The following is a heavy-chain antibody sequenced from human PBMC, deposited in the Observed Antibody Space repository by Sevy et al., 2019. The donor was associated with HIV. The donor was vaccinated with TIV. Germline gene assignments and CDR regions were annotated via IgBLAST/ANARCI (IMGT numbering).Heavy chain of an antibody. V-gene: IGHV1-18*01. D-gene: IGHD1-26*01. CDR2: ISAYDGKT. Sequence: ASVKVSCKTSGYTFSSYGITWMRQAPGQGLEWLGWISAYDGKTKYAQKFQDRVTMTTRTYARTAYMELRGLISDDTATYYCARDGRTGTYLFDLWGQGTLVTVSS. CDR1: GYTFSSYG. CDR3: ARDGRTGTYLFDL. J-gene: IGHJ4*02.